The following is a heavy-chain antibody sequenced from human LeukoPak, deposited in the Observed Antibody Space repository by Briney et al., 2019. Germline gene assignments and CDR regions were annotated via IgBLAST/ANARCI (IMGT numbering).Heavy chain of an antibody. CDR1: GFTFSFYG. D-gene: IGHD2/OR15-2a*01. Sequence: GGSLRLSCATSGFTFSFYGMHWVRQAPGKGLEWVAFIQYDGSYKFYADSVQGRFSISRDNSKNTLFLQMNSLRAEDTALYYCAKTSDQLLYSKFDFWGQGTLVTVFS. CDR2: IQYDGSYK. V-gene: IGHV3-30*02. J-gene: IGHJ4*02. CDR3: AKTSDQLLYSKFDF.